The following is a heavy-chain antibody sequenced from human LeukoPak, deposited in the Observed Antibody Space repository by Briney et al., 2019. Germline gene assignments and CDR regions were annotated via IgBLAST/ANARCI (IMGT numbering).Heavy chain of an antibody. D-gene: IGHD5-12*01. CDR2: INHSGNT. V-gene: IGHV4-34*01. CDR1: GGSFSGYY. CDR3: ARLDISTTWYAFDY. J-gene: IGHJ4*02. Sequence: SETLSLTCAVYGGSFSGYYWSWIRQSPGKGLEWIGEINHSGNTNYNPSLKSRVTISVDTSNNHFSLKLTSVTAADTAVYYCARLDISTTWYAFDYWGQGTLVTVSS.